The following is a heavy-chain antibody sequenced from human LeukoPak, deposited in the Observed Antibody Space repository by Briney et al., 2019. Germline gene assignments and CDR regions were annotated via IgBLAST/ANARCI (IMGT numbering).Heavy chain of an antibody. Sequence: PGGSLRLSCAASGFTFSSYSMNWVRQAPGKGLEWVSSISSSSSYIYYADSVKGRFTISRDNAKNSLYLQMNSLRAEDTAVYYCARAFKYYDFWSGYSAAFDIWGQGTMVTV. D-gene: IGHD3-3*01. J-gene: IGHJ3*02. V-gene: IGHV3-21*01. CDR2: ISSSSSYI. CDR1: GFTFSSYS. CDR3: ARAFKYYDFWSGYSAAFDI.